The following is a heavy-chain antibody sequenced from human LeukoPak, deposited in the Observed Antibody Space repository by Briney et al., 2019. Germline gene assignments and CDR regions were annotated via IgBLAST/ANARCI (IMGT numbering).Heavy chain of an antibody. D-gene: IGHD2-8*01. CDR3: ARLMGHYYYGMDV. CDR2: ISSSSSYI. J-gene: IGHJ6*02. Sequence: GGSLRLSCAASGFTFSSYSMNWVRQAPGKGLEWVSSISSSSSYIYYADSVKGRFTISGDNAKNSLYLQMNSLRAEDTAVYYCARLMGHYYYGMDVWGQGTTVTVSS. V-gene: IGHV3-21*01. CDR1: GFTFSSYS.